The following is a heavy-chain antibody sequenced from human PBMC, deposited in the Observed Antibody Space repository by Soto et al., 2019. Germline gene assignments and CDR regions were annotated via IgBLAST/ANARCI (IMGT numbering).Heavy chain of an antibody. CDR3: GRGFVVVTDMDY. V-gene: IGHV1-18*01. D-gene: IGHD2-21*02. CDR1: GYTFTSYG. Sequence: QVQLVQSGAEVKKPGASVKVSCKASGYTFTSYGISWVRQAPGQGLEWMGWISAYNGNTNYAQKLQGRATMTTDTSTGTVYMELRSLRSDDTAVDYCGRGFVVVTDMDYWGQGTLVTVSS. J-gene: IGHJ4*02. CDR2: ISAYNGNT.